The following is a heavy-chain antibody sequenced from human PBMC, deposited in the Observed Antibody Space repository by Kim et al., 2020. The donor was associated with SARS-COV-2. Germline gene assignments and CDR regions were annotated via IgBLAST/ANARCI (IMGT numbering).Heavy chain of an antibody. D-gene: IGHD7-27*01. Sequence: GGSLRLSCAASGFTFSSYGMHWVRQAPGKGLEWVAVISYDGSNKYYADSVKGRFTISRDNSKNTLYLQMNSLRAEDTAVYYCAKHPKDYWGPYYFDYWGQGTLVTVSS. CDR3: AKHPKDYWGPYYFDY. V-gene: IGHV3-30*18. J-gene: IGHJ4*02. CDR1: GFTFSSYG. CDR2: ISYDGSNK.